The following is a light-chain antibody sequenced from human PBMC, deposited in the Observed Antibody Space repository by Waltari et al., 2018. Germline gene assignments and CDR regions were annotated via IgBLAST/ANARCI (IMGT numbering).Light chain of an antibody. CDR3: CSYAGSYTWV. CDR1: SSAVGGYNY. J-gene: IGLJ3*02. Sequence: QSALTQPRSVSGSPGQSVTISCTGTSSAVGGYNYVSWYQQHPGKAPKLMIYAVSKRPSGVPDRFSGSKSGNTASLTISGLQAEDEADYYCCSYAGSYTWVFGGGTKLTVL. V-gene: IGLV2-11*01. CDR2: AVS.